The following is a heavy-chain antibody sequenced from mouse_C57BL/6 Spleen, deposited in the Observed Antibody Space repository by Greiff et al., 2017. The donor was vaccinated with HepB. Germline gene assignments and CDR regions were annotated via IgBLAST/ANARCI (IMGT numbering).Heavy chain of an antibody. J-gene: IGHJ3*01. Sequence: QVQLQQPGAELVKPGASVKLSCKASGYTFTSYWMHWVKQRPGQGLEWIGMIHPNSGSTNYNEKFKSKATLTVEKSTSTAYMQLSSLTSEDSAVYYCARGGYWFAYWGQGTLVTVSA. CDR1: GYTFTSYW. CDR2: IHPNSGST. CDR3: ARGGYWFAY. D-gene: IGHD2-2*01. V-gene: IGHV1-64*01.